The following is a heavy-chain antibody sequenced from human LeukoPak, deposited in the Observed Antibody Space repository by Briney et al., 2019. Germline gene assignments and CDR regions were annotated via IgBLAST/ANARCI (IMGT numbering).Heavy chain of an antibody. CDR2: IYHSGST. J-gene: IGHJ5*02. CDR3: ARDLAAAGSFDP. V-gene: IGHV4-30-2*01. CDR1: GGSISSGGYY. D-gene: IGHD6-13*01. Sequence: PSQTLSLTCTVSGGSISSGGYYWSWIRQPPGKGLEWIGYIYHSGSTYYNPSLKSRVTISVDRSKNQFSLKLSSVTAADTAVYYCARDLAAAGSFDPWGQGTLVTVSS.